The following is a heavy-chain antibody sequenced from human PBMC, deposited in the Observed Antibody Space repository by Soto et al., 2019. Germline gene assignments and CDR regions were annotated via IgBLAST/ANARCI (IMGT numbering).Heavy chain of an antibody. V-gene: IGHV3-48*01. J-gene: IGHJ4*02. CDR1: GFTFSSYG. CDR3: AGSSGFIDY. Sequence: EVQLVESGGGLVQPGGSLKLSCVASGFTFSSYGMNWVRQAPGKGLECISYISSSSGTVYYADSVKGRFTISRDNAKNSLYLQMNSLRVEDTAVYYCAGSSGFIDYWGQGTLVTVSS. CDR2: ISSSSGTV. D-gene: IGHD3-22*01.